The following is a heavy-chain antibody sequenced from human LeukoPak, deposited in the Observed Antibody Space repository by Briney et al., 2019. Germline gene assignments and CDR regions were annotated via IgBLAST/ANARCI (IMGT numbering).Heavy chain of an antibody. CDR3: AKSHSVGYRGYFDY. CDR1: GFTFTTYA. J-gene: IGHJ4*02. D-gene: IGHD5-12*01. V-gene: IGHV3-23*01. CDR2: SSDSGDST. Sequence: GGSLRLSCAASGFTFTTYAMSWVRQAPGQGLEWISTSSDSGDSTYYADSVKGRFTISRDNSKNTLYVQMNSLRAEDTAVYYCAKSHSVGYRGYFDYWGQGTLVTVSS.